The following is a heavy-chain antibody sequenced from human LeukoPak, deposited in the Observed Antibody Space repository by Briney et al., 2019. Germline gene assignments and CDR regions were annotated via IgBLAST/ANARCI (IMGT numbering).Heavy chain of an antibody. CDR1: GGPISSYY. Sequence: PSETLSLTCTVSGGPISSYYWSWVPQPAGKGLEWIGRIYTSGSTNYNPSLKSRVTMSVDTSKNQFSLKLSSVTAADTAVYYCARDGGVAPHNWFDPWGQGTLVTVSS. J-gene: IGHJ5*02. CDR3: ARDGGVAPHNWFDP. CDR2: IYTSGST. D-gene: IGHD2-8*02. V-gene: IGHV4-4*07.